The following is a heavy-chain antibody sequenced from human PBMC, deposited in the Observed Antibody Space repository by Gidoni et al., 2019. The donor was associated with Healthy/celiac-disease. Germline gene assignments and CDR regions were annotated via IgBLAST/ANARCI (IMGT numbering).Heavy chain of an antibody. J-gene: IGHJ3*02. CDR2: IYDSGST. Sequence: QVQLQESGPGLVTPSATLSLPCPVSVRSISSYYWSWIRQPPGKGLEWIGYIYDSGSTNYNPTLKSRVTISVDTSKNQFALKLSSVTAADTAVYYCARHRAGSDAFDIGGQGTMVTVSS. V-gene: IGHV4-59*08. CDR1: VRSISSYY. CDR3: ARHRAGSDAFDI.